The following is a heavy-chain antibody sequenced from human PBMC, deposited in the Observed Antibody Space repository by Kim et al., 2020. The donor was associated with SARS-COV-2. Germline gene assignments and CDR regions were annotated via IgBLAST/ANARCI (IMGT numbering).Heavy chain of an antibody. D-gene: IGHD3-10*01. CDR3: AKLNAKRLWFGELADAFDI. J-gene: IGHJ3*02. CDR1: GFTFSSYA. V-gene: IGHV3-23*01. Sequence: GGSLRLSCAASGFTFSSYAMSWVRQAPGKGLEWVSAISGSGGSTYYADSVKGRFTISRDNSKNTLYLQMNSLRAEDTAVYYCAKLNAKRLWFGELADAFDIWGQGTMVTVSS. CDR2: ISGSGGST.